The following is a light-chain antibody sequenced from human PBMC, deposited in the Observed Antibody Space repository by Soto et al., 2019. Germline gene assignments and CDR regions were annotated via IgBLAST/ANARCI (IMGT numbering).Light chain of an antibody. CDR3: HQLNNYPLT. Sequence: ILLNQTPSLLSASVADRVTITCLASQGIGSYSAWYQQTPGKAPRLLIYAASTLQSGVPSRFSGSGSDTEFTLTISSLQPEDVPTYCCHQLNNYPLTYGGGTKG. CDR1: QGIGSY. V-gene: IGKV1-9*01. CDR2: AAS. J-gene: IGKJ4*01.